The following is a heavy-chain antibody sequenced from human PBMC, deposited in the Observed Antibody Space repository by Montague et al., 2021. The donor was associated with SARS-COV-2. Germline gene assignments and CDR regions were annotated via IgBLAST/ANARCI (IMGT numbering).Heavy chain of an antibody. J-gene: IGHJ4*02. CDR1: GGSISSSTSNW. D-gene: IGHD3/OR15-3a*01. Sequence: SETLSLTCTVSGGSISSSTSNWWGWIRQSPGKGLEWIASMYYNGKTYYNPSLKSRVTISVDTSMNQVSLKLSSVTAADTAVYYCVRSQDWFFDYWGQGTLVTVSS. CDR2: MYYNGKT. V-gene: IGHV4-39*07. CDR3: VRSQDWFFDY.